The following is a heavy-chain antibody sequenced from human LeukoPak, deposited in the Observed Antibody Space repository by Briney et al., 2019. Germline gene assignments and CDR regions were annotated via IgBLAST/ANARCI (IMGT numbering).Heavy chain of an antibody. D-gene: IGHD1-1*01. J-gene: IGHJ3*02. CDR2: ISSNGGST. V-gene: IGHV3-64*01. Sequence: GGSLRLSCAASGLTFSSYAMHWVRQAPGKGLEYVSAISSNGGSTYYANSVKGRFTISRDNSKNTLYLQMNSLRAEDTAVYFCAKELIIQPTGTVAFDIWGQGTMVTVSS. CDR3: AKELIIQPTGTVAFDI. CDR1: GLTFSSYA.